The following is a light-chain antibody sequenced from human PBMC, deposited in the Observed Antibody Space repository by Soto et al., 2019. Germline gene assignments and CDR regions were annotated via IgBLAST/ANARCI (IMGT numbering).Light chain of an antibody. V-gene: IGLV2-14*03. CDR2: EVN. Sequence: QSALTQPASVSGSPGQSITISCTGTSSDIGTYNYVSWYQQHPGNVPKLIIYEVNNRPTGVSYRFSGSKSANTASLTISGLRAEDEADYYCSSLTNINTQVLGPVTKLTVL. CDR3: SSLTNINTQV. CDR1: SSDIGTYNY. J-gene: IGLJ1*01.